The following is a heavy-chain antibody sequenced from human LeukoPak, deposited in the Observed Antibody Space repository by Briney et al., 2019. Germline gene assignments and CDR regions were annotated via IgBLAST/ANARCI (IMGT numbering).Heavy chain of an antibody. CDR1: GFTFDDYA. CDR3: AKGAWLLDQYYFDY. CDR2: ISWNSGSI. D-gene: IGHD5-24*01. Sequence: PGRSLRLSCAASGFTFDDYAMHWVRQAPGKGLEWVSGISWNSGSIGYADSVKGRFTISRDNAKNSLYLQMNSLRAEDTALYYCAKGAWLLDQYYFDYWGQGTLVTVSS. J-gene: IGHJ4*02. V-gene: IGHV3-9*01.